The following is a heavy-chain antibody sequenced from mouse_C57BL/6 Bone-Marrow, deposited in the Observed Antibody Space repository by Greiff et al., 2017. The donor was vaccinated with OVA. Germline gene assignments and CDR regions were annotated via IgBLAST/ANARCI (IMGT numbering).Heavy chain of an antibody. V-gene: IGHV1-42*01. Sequence: EVQLKQSGPELVKPGASVKISCKASGYSFTGYYMNWVKQSPEKSLEWIGEINPSTGGTTYNQKFKAKATLTVDKSSSTAYMQLKSLTSEDSAVYYCARYGSSRYYFDYWGQGTTLTVSS. CDR3: ARYGSSRYYFDY. D-gene: IGHD1-1*01. CDR1: GYSFTGYY. CDR2: INPSTGGT. J-gene: IGHJ2*01.